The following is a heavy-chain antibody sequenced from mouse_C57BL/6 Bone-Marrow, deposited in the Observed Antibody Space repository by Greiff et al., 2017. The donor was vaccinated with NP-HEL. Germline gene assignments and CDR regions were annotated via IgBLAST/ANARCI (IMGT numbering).Heavy chain of an antibody. CDR3: AREDYYGSSYVDFDY. V-gene: IGHV1-53*01. D-gene: IGHD1-1*01. J-gene: IGHJ2*01. Sequence: VQLQQPGTELVKPGASVKLSCKASGYTFTSYWMHWVKQRPGQGLEWIGNINPCNGGTNYNQKFKSKATLTVDKSSSTAYMQLSSLTSEDSAVYYCAREDYYGSSYVDFDYWGQGTTLTVSS. CDR1: GYTFTSYW. CDR2: INPCNGGT.